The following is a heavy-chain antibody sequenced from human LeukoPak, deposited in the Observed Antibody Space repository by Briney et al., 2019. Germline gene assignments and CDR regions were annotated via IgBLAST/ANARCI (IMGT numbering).Heavy chain of an antibody. V-gene: IGHV4-59*08. J-gene: IGHJ4*02. D-gene: IGHD6-13*01. CDR2: IYDSGST. Sequence: PSETLSLTCTVSGGSISSYYWSWIRQPPGKGLEGIGYIYDSGSTNYNPSLKSRVTISVDTSKNQFSLKLSSVTAADTAVYYCARHTYRIAAAEVDYWGQGTLVTVSS. CDR3: ARHTYRIAAAEVDY. CDR1: GGSISSYY.